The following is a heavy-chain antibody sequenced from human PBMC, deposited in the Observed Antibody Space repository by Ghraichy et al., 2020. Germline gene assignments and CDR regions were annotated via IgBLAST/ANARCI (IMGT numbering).Heavy chain of an antibody. V-gene: IGHV3-30*18. CDR2: ILYDGSNK. CDR1: GFTFSSYG. J-gene: IGHJ5*02. CDR3: AKDLESYYVSSGYWVWFDP. D-gene: IGHD3-22*01. Sequence: GGSLRLSCAASGFTFSSYGMRWVRQAPGKGLEWVAVILYDGSNKYYADSVKGRFTISRDNSKNTLYLQMNSLRAEDTAVYYCAKDLESYYVSSGYWVWFDPGGQGTLFTFSS.